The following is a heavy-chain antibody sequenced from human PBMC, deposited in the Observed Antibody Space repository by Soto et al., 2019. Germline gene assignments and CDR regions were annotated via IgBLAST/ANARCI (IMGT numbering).Heavy chain of an antibody. CDR1: GFTFDDYA. J-gene: IGHJ4*02. CDR2: ISWNSGSI. V-gene: IGHV3-9*01. Sequence: EVQLVESGGGLVQPGRSLRLSCAASGFTFDDYAMHWVRQAPGKGLGWVSGISWNSGSIGYADSVKGRFTISRDNAKNSLYLQMNSLRAEDTALYYCAKSGGGIAVAGLLDYWGQGTLVTVSS. CDR3: AKSGGGIAVAGLLDY. D-gene: IGHD6-19*01.